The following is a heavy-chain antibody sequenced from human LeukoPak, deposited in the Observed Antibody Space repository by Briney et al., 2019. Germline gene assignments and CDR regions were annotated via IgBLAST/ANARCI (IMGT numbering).Heavy chain of an antibody. CDR3: AREMGYSSSSTDY. D-gene: IGHD6-13*01. J-gene: IGHJ4*02. V-gene: IGHV4-59*10. Sequence: SETLSLTCAVYGGSFSGYYWSWIRQPPGKGLEWIGRIYTSGSTNYNPSLKSRVTISVDTSKNQFSLKLSSVTAADTAVYYCAREMGYSSSSTDYWGQGTLVTVSS. CDR1: GGSFSGYY. CDR2: IYTSGST.